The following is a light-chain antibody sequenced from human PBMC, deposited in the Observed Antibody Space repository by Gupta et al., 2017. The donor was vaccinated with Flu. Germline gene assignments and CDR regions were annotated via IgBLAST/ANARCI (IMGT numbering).Light chain of an antibody. CDR2: NNN. J-gene: IGLJ1*01. CDR3: AAWEDSLNALYV. Sequence: QSVLTQPPSASGTPGQRVTISCSGSSSNIGSNTVNWYQQLPGTAPKLLIYNNNQRPSGVPDRCSGSKSGTSASLAISGLQSEEEADYYCAAWEDSLNALYVFGTGTKVTVL. CDR1: SSNIGSNT. V-gene: IGLV1-44*01.